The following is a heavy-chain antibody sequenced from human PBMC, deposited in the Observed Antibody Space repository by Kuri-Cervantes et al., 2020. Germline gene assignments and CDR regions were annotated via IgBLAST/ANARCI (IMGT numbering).Heavy chain of an antibody. Sequence: SETLSLTCAVYGGSFSDYYWSWICQPPGKGLEWIGEINHSGSTNYNPSLKSRVTISVDTSKNQFSLKLSSVTAADTAVYYCARGSTADPWGQGTLVTVSS. CDR1: GGSFSDYY. D-gene: IGHD3-3*02. J-gene: IGHJ5*02. CDR2: INHSGST. V-gene: IGHV4-34*01. CDR3: ARGSTADP.